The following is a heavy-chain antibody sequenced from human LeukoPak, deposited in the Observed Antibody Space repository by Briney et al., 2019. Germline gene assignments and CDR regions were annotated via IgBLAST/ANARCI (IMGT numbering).Heavy chain of an antibody. V-gene: IGHV4-39*07. CDR2: IYSSGST. J-gene: IGHJ3*02. CDR1: DGSISSSSYY. D-gene: IGHD4-11*01. Sequence: SETLSLTCTVSDGSISSSSYYWGWIRQPPGKGLEWIASIYSSGSTYYNPSLKSRVTISVDTSKNQFSLKLSSVTAADTAVYYCARAVTVTSYAFDIWGQGTMVTVSS. CDR3: ARAVTVTSYAFDI.